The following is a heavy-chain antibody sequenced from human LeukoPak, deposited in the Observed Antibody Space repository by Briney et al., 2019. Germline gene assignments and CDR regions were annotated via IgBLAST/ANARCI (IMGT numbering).Heavy chain of an antibody. J-gene: IGHJ4*02. CDR3: ARGGDYGDYVFHY. CDR1: GGSFSDYY. CDR2: IYHSRST. D-gene: IGHD4-17*01. Sequence: SGTLSLTCAVYGGSFSDYYWTWIRQPPGKGLEWIGEIYHSRSTNYNPSLKSRVTISVDTSKNQFSLKLYSVTAADTAVYYCARGGDYGDYVFHYWGQGTLVTVSS. V-gene: IGHV4-34*01.